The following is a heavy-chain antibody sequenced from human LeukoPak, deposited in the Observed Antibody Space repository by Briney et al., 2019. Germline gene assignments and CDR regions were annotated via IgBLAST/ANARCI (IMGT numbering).Heavy chain of an antibody. CDR1: GGSISSGSYY. D-gene: IGHD3-10*01. J-gene: IGHJ5*02. CDR3: ARGYGSGSTNWFDP. V-gene: IGHV4-61*02. Sequence: PSETLSLTCTVSGGSISSGSYYWSWIRQPAGTGLEWIGRIYTSGSTNYNPSLKSRVTISVDTSKNQFSLKLSSVTAADTAVYYCARGYGSGSTNWFDPWGQGTLVTVSS. CDR2: IYTSGST.